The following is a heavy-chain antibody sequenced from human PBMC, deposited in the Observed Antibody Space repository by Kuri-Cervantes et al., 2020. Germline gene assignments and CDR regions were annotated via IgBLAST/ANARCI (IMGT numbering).Heavy chain of an antibody. CDR1: GYTFTDYY. D-gene: IGHD2-15*01. CDR2: INPSGAT. J-gene: IGHJ3*02. CDR3: ARAGYCSGGSCHAFDI. Sequence: ASVKVSCKASGYTFTDYYIHWVRQAPGRGLEWLGWINPSGATHYPQNFRDRVTMTTDTSTSTAYMELRSLRSDDTAVYYCARAGYCSGGSCHAFDIWGQGTMVTVSS. V-gene: IGHV1-2*02.